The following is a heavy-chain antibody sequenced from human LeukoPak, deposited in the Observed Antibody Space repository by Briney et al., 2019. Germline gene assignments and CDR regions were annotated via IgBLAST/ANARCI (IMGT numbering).Heavy chain of an antibody. CDR2: IYPGDSDT. Sequence: GESLKISCKGSGYSFTSYWIGWVRQMPGKGLEWMGIIYPGDSDTRYSPSFQGQVTISADKSISTAYLQWSSLKASDTAMYYCARQDGITISTLGYYYYGMDVWGPGTTVTVSS. V-gene: IGHV5-51*01. J-gene: IGHJ6*02. CDR1: GYSFTSYW. D-gene: IGHD3-9*01. CDR3: ARQDGITISTLGYYYYGMDV.